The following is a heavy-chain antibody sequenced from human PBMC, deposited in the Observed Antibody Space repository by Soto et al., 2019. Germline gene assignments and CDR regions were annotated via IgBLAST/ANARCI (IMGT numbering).Heavy chain of an antibody. CDR1: GYTFTSYY. CDR2: INPSGGST. J-gene: IGHJ4*02. V-gene: IGHV1-46*01. Sequence: ASVKVSCKASGYTFTSYYMHWVRQAPGQGLEWMGIINPSGGSTSYAQKFQGRVTMTRDTSTSTVYMELSSLRSEDTAVYYCARDIYDSSGYYYAAKLSDYWGQGTLVTVSS. D-gene: IGHD3-22*01. CDR3: ARDIYDSSGYYYAAKLSDY.